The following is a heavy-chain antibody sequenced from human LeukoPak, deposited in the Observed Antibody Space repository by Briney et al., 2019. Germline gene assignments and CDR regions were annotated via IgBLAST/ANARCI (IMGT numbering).Heavy chain of an antibody. CDR1: GFTFSSYA. V-gene: IGHV3-23*01. CDR2: ISGSDGST. Sequence: GVSLRLSCAASGFTFSSYAMSWVRQAPGKGLECVSAISGSDGSTYYADSVKGRFTISRDNSKNTLYLQMNSLRAEDTAVYYCAKVRSIGGGYDFLDYWGQGTLVTVSS. D-gene: IGHD5-12*01. CDR3: AKVRSIGGGYDFLDY. J-gene: IGHJ4*02.